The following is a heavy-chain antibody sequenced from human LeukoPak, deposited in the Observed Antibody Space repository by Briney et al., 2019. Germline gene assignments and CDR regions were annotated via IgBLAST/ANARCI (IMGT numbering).Heavy chain of an antibody. CDR1: GFTFSTYW. CDR2: VDQDGSEK. J-gene: IGHJ4*02. CDR3: ARSFDY. V-gene: IGHV3-7*03. Sequence: GGSLRLSCAASGFTFSTYWMSWVRQAPGKGLEWVASVDQDGSEKYYVDSVKGRSTISRDNAKNSLYLQMNSLRAEDTAVYYCARSFDYWGQGTPVTVSS.